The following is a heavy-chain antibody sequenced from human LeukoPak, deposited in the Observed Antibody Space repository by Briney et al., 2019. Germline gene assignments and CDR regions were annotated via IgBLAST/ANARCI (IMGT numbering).Heavy chain of an antibody. D-gene: IGHD5-12*01. V-gene: IGHV1-18*01. J-gene: IGHJ4*02. CDR1: GYTFINYG. CDR2: ISASNGNT. CDR3: ARALSRGYSGYDYGLGY. Sequence: ASVKVSCKASGYTFINYGVTWVRQAPGQGLEWMGWISASNGNTNYAQKLQGRVTMTTETSTSTAYMELRSLRSDDTAVYYCARALSRGYSGYDYGLGYWGQGTLVTVSS.